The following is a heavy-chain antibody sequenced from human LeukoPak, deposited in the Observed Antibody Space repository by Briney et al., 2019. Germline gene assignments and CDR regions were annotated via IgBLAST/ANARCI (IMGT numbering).Heavy chain of an antibody. CDR1: GFTFSDSY. CDR3: ARAGPPGYYYMDV. V-gene: IGHV3-11*01. Sequence: PGGSLRLSCAASGFTFSDSYMSWIRQAQGKGLEWVSYISSRGSIIYYADSVKGRFTISRDNAKNSLYLQVNSLRAEDTAVYSCARAGPPGYYYMDVWGKRTTVTVSS. J-gene: IGHJ6*03. CDR2: ISSRGSII.